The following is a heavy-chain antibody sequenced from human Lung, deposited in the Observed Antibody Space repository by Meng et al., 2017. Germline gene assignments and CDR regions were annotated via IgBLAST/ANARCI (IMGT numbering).Heavy chain of an antibody. CDR3: ARGPTTMAHDFDY. Sequence: QGGHGRLKPSGTLSLTWVVSGGSFSDYYWSWIRQPPGKGLEWIGEINHSGSTNYNPSLESRATISVDTSQNNLSLKLSSVTAADSAVYYCARGPTTMAHDFDYWGQGTLVTVSS. CDR1: GGSFSDYY. CDR2: INHSGST. V-gene: IGHV4-34*01. D-gene: IGHD4-11*01. J-gene: IGHJ4*02.